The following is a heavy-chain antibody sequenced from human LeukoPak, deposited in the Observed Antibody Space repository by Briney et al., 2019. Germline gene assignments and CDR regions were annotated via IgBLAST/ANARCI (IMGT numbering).Heavy chain of an antibody. CDR2: IWYDGSNK. V-gene: IGHV3-33*01. Sequence: GRSLRLSCAASGFTFSSYGMHWVRQAPGKGLEWVAVIWYDGSNKYYADSVKGRFTISRGNSKNTLYLQMNSLRAEDTAVYYCARGRVFLDYWGQGTLVTVSS. CDR1: GFTFSSYG. CDR3: ARGRVFLDY. J-gene: IGHJ4*02.